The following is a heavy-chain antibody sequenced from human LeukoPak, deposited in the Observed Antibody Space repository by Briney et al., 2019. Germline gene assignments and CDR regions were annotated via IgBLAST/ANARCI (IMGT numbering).Heavy chain of an antibody. Sequence: SETLSLTCTVSGGSISSSSYYWGWIRQPPGKGLEWIGSIYYSGSTYYNPSLKSRVTISVETSTNQFSLKVSSVTAADTAVYYCARVARNTMVRGDLLNCFDYWGQGTLVTVSS. CDR1: GGSISSSSYY. J-gene: IGHJ4*02. CDR2: IYYSGST. V-gene: IGHV4-39*07. CDR3: ARVARNTMVRGDLLNCFDY. D-gene: IGHD3-10*01.